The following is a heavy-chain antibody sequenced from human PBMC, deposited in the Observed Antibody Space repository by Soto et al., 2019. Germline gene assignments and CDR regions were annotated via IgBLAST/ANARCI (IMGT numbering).Heavy chain of an antibody. D-gene: IGHD6-19*01. CDR2: IYWDDDK. CDR1: GFSLDSPAVG. CDR3: AHGSGWLSDY. V-gene: IGHV2-5*02. Sequence: QITLKESDPTLVNPTQTLTLTCTFSGFSLDSPAVGVNWIRQPPGKALEWLGLIYWDDDKQYNPSLKSRLTIPRDTSKNQVVLTMTNIDPVDTATYFCAHGSGWLSDYWGQGNLVTVSS. J-gene: IGHJ4*02.